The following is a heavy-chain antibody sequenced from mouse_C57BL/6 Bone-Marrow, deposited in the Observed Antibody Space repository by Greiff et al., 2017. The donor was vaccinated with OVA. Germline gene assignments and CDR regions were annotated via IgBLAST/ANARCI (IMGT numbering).Heavy chain of an antibody. V-gene: IGHV5-4*03. J-gene: IGHJ3*01. D-gene: IGHD2-3*01. Sequence: EVKLMESGGGLVKPGGSLKLSCAASGFTFSSYAMSWVRQTPEKRLEWVATISDGGSYTYYPDNVKGRFTISRDNAKNNLYLQMSHLKSEDTAMYYCARIYDGYVAWFADWGQGTLVTVSA. CDR3: ARIYDGYVAWFAD. CDR1: GFTFSSYA. CDR2: ISDGGSYT.